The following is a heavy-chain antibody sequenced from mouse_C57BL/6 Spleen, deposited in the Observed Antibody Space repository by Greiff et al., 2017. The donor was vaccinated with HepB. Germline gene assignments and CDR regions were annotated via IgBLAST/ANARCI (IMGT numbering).Heavy chain of an antibody. D-gene: IGHD4-1*01. CDR1: GYTFTSYW. CDR2: IDPSDSYT. CDR3: ARSSGTAGFDY. Sequence: QVQLKQPGAELVRPGTSVKLSCKASGYTFTSYWMHWVKQRPGQGLEWIGVIDPSDSYTNYNQKFKGKATLTVDTSSSTAYMQLSSLTSEDSAVYYCARSSGTAGFDYWGQGTTLTVSS. V-gene: IGHV1-59*01. J-gene: IGHJ2*01.